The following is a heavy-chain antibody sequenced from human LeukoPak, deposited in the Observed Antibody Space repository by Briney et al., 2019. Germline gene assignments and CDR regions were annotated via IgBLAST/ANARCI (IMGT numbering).Heavy chain of an antibody. CDR2: IYYSGST. D-gene: IGHD5-12*01. Sequence: SETLSLTCTVSGGSISSYYWSWIRQPPGKGLEWIGYIYYSGSTNYNPSLKSRVTISVDTSKNQFSLKLSSVTAADTAVYYCARYIVATNSYNWFDPWGQGTLVTVSS. J-gene: IGHJ5*02. CDR1: GGSISSYY. V-gene: IGHV4-59*01. CDR3: ARYIVATNSYNWFDP.